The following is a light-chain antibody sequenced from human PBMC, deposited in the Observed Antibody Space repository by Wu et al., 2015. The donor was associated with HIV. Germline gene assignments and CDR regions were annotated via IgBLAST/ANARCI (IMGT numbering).Light chain of an antibody. Sequence: EIVMTQSPATLSVSPGERVTLSCRASQDINSNLAWYQQKPGQAPRFLIFGSSTRATGIPERFTGSGSGTEFTLTISSLEPEDFAVYYCQQRSSWPPTFGQGTKVEIK. V-gene: IGKV3-15*01. CDR1: QDINSN. J-gene: IGKJ1*01. CDR2: GSS. CDR3: QQRSSWPPT.